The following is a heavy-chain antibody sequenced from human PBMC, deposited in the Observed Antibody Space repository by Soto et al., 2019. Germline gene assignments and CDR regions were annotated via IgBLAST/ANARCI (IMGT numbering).Heavy chain of an antibody. CDR2: MNPNSGNT. J-gene: IGHJ4*02. Sequence: QVQLVQSGAEVKKPGASGKVSFKASGYTFTSYDINWVRQATGQGLEWMGWMNPNSGNTGYAQKFQGRVTMTRNTSISTAYMELSSLRSEDTAVYYCARAGVSRRLLWKYYFYYWGQGTLVTVSS. CDR1: GYTFTSYD. CDR3: ARAGVSRRLLWKYYFYY. D-gene: IGHD3-10*01. V-gene: IGHV1-8*01.